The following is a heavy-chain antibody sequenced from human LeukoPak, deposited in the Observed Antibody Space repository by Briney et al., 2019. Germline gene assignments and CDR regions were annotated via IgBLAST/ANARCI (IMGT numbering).Heavy chain of an antibody. CDR1: GFTFDDYA. CDR2: TRWNSGSI. CDR3: AKDTGAMSDSSGVFDY. J-gene: IGHJ4*02. Sequence: GGSLRLSCAASGFTFDDYAMHWVRQAPGDGLEWVSATRWNSGSIGYAGSVKGRFTISRDNAKNSLYLQMNSLRAEDTALYYCAKDTGAMSDSSGVFDYWGQGTLVTVSS. V-gene: IGHV3-9*01. D-gene: IGHD3-22*01.